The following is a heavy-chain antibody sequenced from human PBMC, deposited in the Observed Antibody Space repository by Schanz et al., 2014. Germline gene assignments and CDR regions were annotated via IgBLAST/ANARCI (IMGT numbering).Heavy chain of an antibody. CDR1: GFTFSNYA. V-gene: IGHV3-23*01. J-gene: IGHJ6*02. CDR3: AKGMGYCSGGTCYDYYYYGLDV. D-gene: IGHD2-15*01. Sequence: EVQLLESGGGLVRPGGSLRLSCAASGFTFSNYAMSWVRQAPGKGLEWDSAVSGSGGSTYYADSVKGRFTISRDNSKNTLYLQMNSLNADDTAVFYCAKGMGYCSGGTCYDYYYYGLDVWGQGTTVTVSS. CDR2: VSGSGGST.